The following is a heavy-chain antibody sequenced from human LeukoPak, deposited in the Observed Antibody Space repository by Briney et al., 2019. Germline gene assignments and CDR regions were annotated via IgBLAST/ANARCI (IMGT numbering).Heavy chain of an antibody. CDR1: GYTFSSYD. J-gene: IGHJ5*02. Sequence: GASVKVSCKASGYTFSSYDINWVRQATGQGLEWMGWMSPNSGNTGYAQKFQGRVTMTRNTSISTAYMELRSLRSDDTAVYYCARDSGSGWYNWFDPWGQGTLVTVSS. CDR2: MSPNSGNT. CDR3: ARDSGSGWYNWFDP. D-gene: IGHD6-19*01. V-gene: IGHV1-8*01.